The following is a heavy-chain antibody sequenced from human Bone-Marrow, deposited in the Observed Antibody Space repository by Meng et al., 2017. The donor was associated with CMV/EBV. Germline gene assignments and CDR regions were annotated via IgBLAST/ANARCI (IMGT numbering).Heavy chain of an antibody. CDR2: IHRGGRT. J-gene: IGHJ4*02. CDR1: GFTVSNNF. V-gene: IGHV3-66*02. CDR3: ARQVVPALPFDN. Sequence: GGALRLSCEASGFTVSNNFMSWVRQAPGRGLDWVSVIHRGGRTYYADSVKGRFTISRDNSKNTLYLQMNSLRAEDTAVYYCARQVVPALPFDNWGQGTLVTVYS. D-gene: IGHD2-2*01.